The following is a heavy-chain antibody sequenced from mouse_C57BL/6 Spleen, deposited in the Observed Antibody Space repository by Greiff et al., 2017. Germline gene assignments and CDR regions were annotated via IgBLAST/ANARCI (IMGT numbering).Heavy chain of an antibody. CDR1: GYAFSSYW. D-gene: IGHD2-4*01. V-gene: IGHV1-82*01. Sequence: QVQLKPSGPELVKPGASVKISCKASGYAFSSYWMNWVKQRPGTGLEWIGRIYPGDGDTNYNGKFKGKGTLTADKASSTAYMQLSSLTSEDAAVYFCARSYDCDVDCAMDYWGQGTSVTVSS. CDR3: ARSYDCDVDCAMDY. CDR2: IYPGDGDT. J-gene: IGHJ4*01.